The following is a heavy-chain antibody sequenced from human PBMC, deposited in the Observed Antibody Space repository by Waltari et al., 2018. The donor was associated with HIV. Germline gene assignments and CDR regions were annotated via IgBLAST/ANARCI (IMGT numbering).Heavy chain of an antibody. D-gene: IGHD3-22*01. CDR3: ARDPGGNYDSFAFDI. CDR2: ISGSPSYI. Sequence: EVQLVESGGGLVKPGGSLRLSCATPGFTSRSLSINWVRQAPGKGLEWVSSISGSPSYIYYADSVKGRFTISRDNAKNSLYLQMNSLRAEDTAVYYCARDPGGNYDSFAFDIWGQGTMVTVSS. CDR1: GFTSRSLS. V-gene: IGHV3-21*01. J-gene: IGHJ3*02.